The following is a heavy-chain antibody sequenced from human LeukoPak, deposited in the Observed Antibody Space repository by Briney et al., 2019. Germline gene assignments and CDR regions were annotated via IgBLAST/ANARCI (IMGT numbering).Heavy chain of an antibody. D-gene: IGHD5-18*01. Sequence: EASVTVSCKASGGTFSSYAISWVRQAPGQGLEWMGGIIPIFGTANYAQKFQGRVTITADESTSTAYMELCSLRSEDTAVYYCARDQGYSYGPRKYYFDYWGQGTLVTVSS. CDR2: IIPIFGTA. CDR1: GGTFSSYA. J-gene: IGHJ4*02. CDR3: ARDQGYSYGPRKYYFDY. V-gene: IGHV1-69*13.